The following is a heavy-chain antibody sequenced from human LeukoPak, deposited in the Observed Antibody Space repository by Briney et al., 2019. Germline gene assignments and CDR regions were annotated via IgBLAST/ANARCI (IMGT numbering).Heavy chain of an antibody. CDR1: GYTFTTYA. V-gene: IGHV1-3*03. Sequence: ASVKVSCKASGYTFTTYAIHWVRQAPGQRLEWMGWINPGNGDTRYSQYFQGRVTITRDTSATTAYMELSSLRSEDMAVYYCARAYDFWSGYYDWCYFDYWGQGTLVTVSS. CDR2: INPGNGDT. D-gene: IGHD3-3*01. J-gene: IGHJ4*02. CDR3: ARAYDFWSGYYDWCYFDY.